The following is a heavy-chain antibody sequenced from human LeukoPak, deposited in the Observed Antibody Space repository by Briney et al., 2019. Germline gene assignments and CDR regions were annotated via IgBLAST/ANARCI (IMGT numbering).Heavy chain of an antibody. V-gene: IGHV3-23*01. CDR2: VSVSGSST. D-gene: IGHD6-13*01. Sequence: PGGSLRLSCAASGFTFSSCAMSWVRQAPGKGLEWVSAVSVSGSSTFYADSVKGRFTISRDNSKNTLYLQMSSLRAEDTAVYYCANLIIAAAGYEYFQHWGQGTLVTVSS. J-gene: IGHJ1*01. CDR1: GFTFSSCA. CDR3: ANLIIAAAGYEYFQH.